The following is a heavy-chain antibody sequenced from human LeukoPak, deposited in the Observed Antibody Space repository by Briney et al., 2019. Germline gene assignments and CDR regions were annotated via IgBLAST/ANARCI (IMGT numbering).Heavy chain of an antibody. CDR1: GFTFDDYT. CDR3: ARGVPKTSYYYYYMDV. CDR2: ISWDGAGT. V-gene: IGHV3-43*01. J-gene: IGHJ6*03. Sequence: GGSLRLSCAASGFTFDDYTMHWVRQAPGKGLEWVSAISWDGAGTFYADSVKGRFTISRDNAKNSLYLQMNSLRAEDTAVYYCARGVPKTSYYYYYMDVWGKGTTVTVSS. D-gene: IGHD4-11*01.